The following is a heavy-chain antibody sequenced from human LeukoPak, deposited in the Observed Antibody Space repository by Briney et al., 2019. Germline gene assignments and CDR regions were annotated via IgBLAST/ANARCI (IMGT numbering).Heavy chain of an antibody. CDR2: IKQDESEK. CDR1: GFIFSTCW. J-gene: IGHJ4*02. Sequence: GGSLRLSCAASGFIFSTCWMGWVRQAPGKGLEWVANIKQDESEKYYVDSVKGRFTISRDNAKNSLYLQMNSLRAEDTAVYYCARLTWICSNGVCYSGFDYWGQGTLVTVSS. V-gene: IGHV3-7*01. D-gene: IGHD2-8*01. CDR3: ARLTWICSNGVCYSGFDY.